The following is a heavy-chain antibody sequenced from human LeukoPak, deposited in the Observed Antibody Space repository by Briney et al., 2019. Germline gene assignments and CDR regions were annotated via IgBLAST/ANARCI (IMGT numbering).Heavy chain of an antibody. CDR1: GGSISSGGYY. CDR2: IYYSGST. D-gene: IGHD3-22*01. Sequence: SETLSLTCTVSGGSISSGGYYWSWIRQHPGRGLEWIGYIYYSGSTYYNPSLKSRVTISVDTSKNQFSLKLSSVTAAETAVYYCARLYYDSSGTSEDWGQGTLVTVSS. CDR3: ARLYYDSSGTSED. V-gene: IGHV4-31*03. J-gene: IGHJ4*02.